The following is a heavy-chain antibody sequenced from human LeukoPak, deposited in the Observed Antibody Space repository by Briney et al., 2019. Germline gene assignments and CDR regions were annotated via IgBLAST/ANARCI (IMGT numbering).Heavy chain of an antibody. CDR3: AREEEIQLWLAKFDY. CDR1: GYTFTGYY. J-gene: IGHJ4*02. CDR2: INPNSGGT. Sequence: PSASVKVSCKASGYTFTGYYMHWVRQAPGQGLEWMGRINPNSGGTDYAQKFQGRVTMTRDTSISTAYMELSRLRSDDTAVYYCAREEEIQLWLAKFDYWGQGTLVTVSS. D-gene: IGHD5-18*01. V-gene: IGHV1-2*06.